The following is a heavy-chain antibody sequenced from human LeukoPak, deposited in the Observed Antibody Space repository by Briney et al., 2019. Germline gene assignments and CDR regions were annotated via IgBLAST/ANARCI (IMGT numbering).Heavy chain of an antibody. CDR3: ARDYVVVVAATVPYYGMDV. J-gene: IGHJ6*02. CDR1: GYTFTSYD. Sequence: ASVKVSCKASGYTFTSYDINWVRQATGQGLEWMGWMNPNSGNTGYAQKFQGRVTMTRNTSISTAYMELSSLRSEDTAVYYCARDYVVVVAATVPYYGMDVWGQGTTVTVSS. V-gene: IGHV1-8*01. D-gene: IGHD2-15*01. CDR2: MNPNSGNT.